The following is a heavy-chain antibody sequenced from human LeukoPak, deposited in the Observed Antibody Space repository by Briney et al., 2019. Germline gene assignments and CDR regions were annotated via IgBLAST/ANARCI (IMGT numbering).Heavy chain of an antibody. V-gene: IGHV4-34*01. CDR2: INHSGST. CDR1: GGSFSGYY. J-gene: IGHJ4*02. D-gene: IGHD6-6*01. Sequence: PSETLSLTCAVYGGSFSGYYWSWIRQPPGKGLEWIGEINHSGSTNYNPSLRSRVTISVDTSKNQFSLKLSSVTAADTAVYYCARIAARGDYWGQGTLVTVSS. CDR3: ARIAARGDY.